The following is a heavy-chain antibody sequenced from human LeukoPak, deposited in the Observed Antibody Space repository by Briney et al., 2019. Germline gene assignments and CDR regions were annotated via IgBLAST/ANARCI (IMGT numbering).Heavy chain of an antibody. CDR1: GFTFSSYW. CDR2: IKQDGSEK. J-gene: IGHJ6*02. V-gene: IGHV3-7*01. Sequence: GGSLRLSCAASGFTFSSYWMSWVRQAPGKGLEWVANIKQDGSEKYYVDSVKGRFTISRDNAKNSLYLQMNSLRAEDTAVYYCARDHLSFYQGSGSLYGMDVWGQGTTVTVSS. D-gene: IGHD3-10*01. CDR3: ARDHLSFYQGSGSLYGMDV.